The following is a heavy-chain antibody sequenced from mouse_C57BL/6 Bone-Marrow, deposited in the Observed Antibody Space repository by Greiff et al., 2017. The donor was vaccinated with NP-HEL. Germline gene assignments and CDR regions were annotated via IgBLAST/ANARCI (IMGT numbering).Heavy chain of an antibody. D-gene: IGHD1-1*01. J-gene: IGHJ3*01. CDR1: GFTFSSYG. V-gene: IGHV5-6*01. CDR3: ARFTTVVEFAY. Sequence: VQLKESGGDLVKPGGSLKLSCAASGFTFSSYGMSWVRQTPDKRLEWVATISSGGSYTYYPDSVKGRFTISRDNAKNTLYLQMSSLKSEDTAMYYCARFTTVVEFAYWGQGTLVTVSA. CDR2: ISSGGSYT.